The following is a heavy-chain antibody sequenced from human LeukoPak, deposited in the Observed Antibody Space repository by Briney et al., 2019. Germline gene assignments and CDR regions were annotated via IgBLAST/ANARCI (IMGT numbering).Heavy chain of an antibody. D-gene: IGHD4-17*01. J-gene: IGHJ4*02. CDR1: GFTFDDYG. V-gene: IGHV3-20*01. CDR3: AREGDYGYYFDY. Sequence: GGSLRLSCAASGFTFDDYGMSWVRQAPGKGLEWVSGINWNGGSTGYADSVEGRFTISRDNAKNSLYLQMNSLRAEDTALYHCAREGDYGYYFDYWGQGTLVTVSS. CDR2: INWNGGST.